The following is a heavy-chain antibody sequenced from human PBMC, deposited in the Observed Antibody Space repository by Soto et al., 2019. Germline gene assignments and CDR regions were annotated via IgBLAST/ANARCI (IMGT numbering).Heavy chain of an antibody. CDR2: ISAYNGDT. Sequence: QAQLVQSGAEVKKPGASVKVSCRASGYTFSSYGYAWVRQAPGQGLECVGWISAYNGDTNYAQKFQDRDTLTTHSSTTTAYMELRNLGSDDTAVYYCARSGAYCTSITCLFDSFWGLGTLVTVSS. CDR1: GYTFSSYG. CDR3: ARSGAYCTSITCLFDSF. D-gene: IGHD2-8*01. J-gene: IGHJ4*02. V-gene: IGHV1-18*01.